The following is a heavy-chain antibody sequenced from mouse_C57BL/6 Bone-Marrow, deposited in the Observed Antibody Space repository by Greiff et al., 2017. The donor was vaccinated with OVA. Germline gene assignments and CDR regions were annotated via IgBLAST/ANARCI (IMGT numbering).Heavy chain of an antibody. D-gene: IGHD4-1*01. J-gene: IGHJ2*01. CDR3: ARRGDWVFDY. CDR1: GYAFSNSW. V-gene: IGHV1-82*01. CDR2: IYPGDGDT. Sequence: QVQLQQSGPELVKPGASVKISCKASGYAFSNSWMNWVKQRPGKGLEWIGRIYPGDGDTNYNGKFKGKATLTADKSSSTAYMQLSSLTSEDSAVYFCARRGDWVFDYWGQGTTLTVSS.